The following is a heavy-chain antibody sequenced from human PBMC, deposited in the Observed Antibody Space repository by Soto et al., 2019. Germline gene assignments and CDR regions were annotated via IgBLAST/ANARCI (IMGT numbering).Heavy chain of an antibody. D-gene: IGHD5-18*01. CDR2: IYYSGST. V-gene: IGHV4-30-4*01. Sequence: KPSETLSLTCTVSGGSISSGDYYWRWVRQPPGKGLEWSGYIYYSGSTYYNPSLKSRVTISVDTSKNQFSLKLSSVTAADTAVYYCARRGDTANDYPGLGASYYYYYGMDVWGQGTTVTVSS. CDR3: ARRGDTANDYPGLGASYYYYYGMDV. J-gene: IGHJ6*02. CDR1: GGSISSGDYY.